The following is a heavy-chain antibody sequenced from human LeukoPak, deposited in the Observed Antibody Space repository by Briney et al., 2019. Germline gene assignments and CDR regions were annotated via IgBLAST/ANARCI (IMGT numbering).Heavy chain of an antibody. J-gene: IGHJ4*02. CDR3: ARDASALYYYGSASYPYFDY. V-gene: IGHV4-4*07. CDR1: GGSISSYY. CDR2: IYTSGST. Sequence: SETLSLTSTVSGGSISSYYWSWIRQPAGKGLEWIGRIYTSGSTNYNPSLKSRVTMSVDTSKNQFSLKLSSVTAADTAVYYCARDASALYYYGSASYPYFDYWGQGTLVTVSS. D-gene: IGHD3-10*01.